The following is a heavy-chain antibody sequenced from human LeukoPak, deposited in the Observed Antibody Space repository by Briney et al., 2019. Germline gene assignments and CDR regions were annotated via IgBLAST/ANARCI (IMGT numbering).Heavy chain of an antibody. CDR3: ARDLRKYCSSTSCSQSDY. D-gene: IGHD2-2*01. Sequence: ASVKVSCKASGYTFTSYGISWVRQAPGQGLEWMGWISAYNGNTNYAQKLQGRVTMTTDTSTGTAYMELRSLRSDDTAVYYCARDLRKYCSSTSCSQSDYWGQGTLVTVSS. CDR2: ISAYNGNT. CDR1: GYTFTSYG. J-gene: IGHJ4*02. V-gene: IGHV1-18*01.